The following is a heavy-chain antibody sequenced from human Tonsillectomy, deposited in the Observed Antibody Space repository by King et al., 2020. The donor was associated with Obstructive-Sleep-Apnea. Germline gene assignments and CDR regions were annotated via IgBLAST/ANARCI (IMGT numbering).Heavy chain of an antibody. V-gene: IGHV1-2*02. CDR1: GYTFTDYY. Sequence: QLVQSGAAVKKPGASVKVSCKASGYTFTDYYMHWVRQAPGQGLEWMGWINPNRGDTTYAQKFQGRVTMTRDTSISTAYMELSRLRSDDTAVYYCARDRRGSYWGGGLDVWGQGTTVTVS. CDR3: ARDRRGSYWGGGLDV. D-gene: IGHD1-26*01. J-gene: IGHJ6*02. CDR2: INPNRGDT.